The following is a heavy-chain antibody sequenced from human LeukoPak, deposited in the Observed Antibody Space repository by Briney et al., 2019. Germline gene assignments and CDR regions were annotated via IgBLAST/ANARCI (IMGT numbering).Heavy chain of an antibody. CDR1: GFTFSSYG. CDR3: AIPIGGGWYRGVDY. Sequence: GGSLRLSCAASGFTFSSYGMHRVRQAPGKGLEWVAVISYDGSNKYYADSVKGRFTISRDNSKNTLYLQMNSLRAEDTAVYYCAIPIGGGWYRGVDYWGQGTLVTVSS. V-gene: IGHV3-30*03. CDR2: ISYDGSNK. D-gene: IGHD6-19*01. J-gene: IGHJ4*02.